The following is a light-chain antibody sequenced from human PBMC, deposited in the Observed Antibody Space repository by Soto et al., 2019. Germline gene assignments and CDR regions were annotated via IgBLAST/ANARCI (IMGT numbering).Light chain of an antibody. CDR1: TGAVTSGHY. CDR2: DTS. Sequence: QAVVTQEPSLTVSPGGTVTLTCGSSTGAVTSGHYPYWFQQKPGQAPRTLIYDTSNKHSWTPARFSGSLLGGKAALTLSGAQPEDEAAYYCLLSYSGAHVVFGGGTKLTVL. V-gene: IGLV7-46*01. J-gene: IGLJ2*01. CDR3: LLSYSGAHVV.